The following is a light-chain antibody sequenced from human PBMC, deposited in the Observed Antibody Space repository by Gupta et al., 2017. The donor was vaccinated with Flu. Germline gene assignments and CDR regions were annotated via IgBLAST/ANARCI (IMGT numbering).Light chain of an antibody. CDR2: YVS. Sequence: PFLSTCVGHSVHITRRASEGIQSHIRWSQDKPGKSPKLLLCYVSVGQGGVPSRFRGCGSGRELTLTMRSLQPEDFKTYYWQQYSSYPVSFGQGTPLEI. V-gene: IGKV1-9*01. J-gene: IGKJ5*01. CDR3: QQYSSYPVS. CDR1: EGIQSH.